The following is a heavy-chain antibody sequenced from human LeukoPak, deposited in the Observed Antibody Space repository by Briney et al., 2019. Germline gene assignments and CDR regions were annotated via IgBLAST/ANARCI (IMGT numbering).Heavy chain of an antibody. CDR3: AGDLRYCSSTSCRGY. CDR2: IYHSGST. D-gene: IGHD2-2*01. J-gene: IGHJ4*02. V-gene: IGHV4-38-2*02. CDR1: GYSISSGYY. Sequence: SETLSLTCTVSGYSISSGYYWGWIRQPPGKGLEWIGSIYHSGSTYYNPSLKSRVTISVDTSKNQFSLKLSSVTAADTAVYYCAGDLRYCSSTSCRGYWGQGTLVTVSS.